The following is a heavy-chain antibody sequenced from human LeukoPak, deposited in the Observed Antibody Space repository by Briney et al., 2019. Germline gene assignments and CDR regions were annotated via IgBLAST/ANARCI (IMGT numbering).Heavy chain of an antibody. D-gene: IGHD3-10*01. CDR2: INHSGST. CDR3: ARGRAGAGI. V-gene: IGHV4-34*01. J-gene: IGHJ3*02. Sequence: SETLSLTCAVYGGSFSGYYWSWIRQPPGKGLEWIGEINHSGSTNYNPSLKSRVTISVDTSKNQFSLKLSSVTAADTAVYCCARGRAGAGIWGQGTMVTVSS. CDR1: GGSFSGYY.